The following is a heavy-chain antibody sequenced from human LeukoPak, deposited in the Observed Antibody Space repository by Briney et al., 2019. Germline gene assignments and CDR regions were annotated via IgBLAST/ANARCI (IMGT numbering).Heavy chain of an antibody. V-gene: IGHV4-30-4*08. Sequence: SETLSLTCTVSGGSISSGDYYWSWIRQPPGKGLEWIGYIYYSGSTYYNPSLKSRITISVDTSKNQFSLKLSSVTAADTAVYYCARSFGARHQLLFDYWGQGTLVTVSS. D-gene: IGHD2-2*01. J-gene: IGHJ4*02. CDR1: GGSISSGDYY. CDR3: ARSFGARHQLLFDY. CDR2: IYYSGST.